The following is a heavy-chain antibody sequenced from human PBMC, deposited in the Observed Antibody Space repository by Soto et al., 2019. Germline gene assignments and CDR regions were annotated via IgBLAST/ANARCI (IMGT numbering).Heavy chain of an antibody. J-gene: IGHJ4*02. Sequence: GGSLRLSCAASGFTFSNYSMSWVRQAPGKGLEWVSGISGSGGSTYYADSVKGRFTISRDNSENTLYLQLNSLRVEDTAVFYCAKSPLGGILTGPDYWGQGTLVTVSS. CDR3: AKSPLGGILTGPDY. D-gene: IGHD3-9*01. CDR1: GFTFSNYS. V-gene: IGHV3-23*01. CDR2: ISGSGGST.